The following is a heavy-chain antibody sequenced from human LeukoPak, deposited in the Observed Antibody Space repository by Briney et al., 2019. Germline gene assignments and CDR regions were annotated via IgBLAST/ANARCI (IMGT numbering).Heavy chain of an antibody. Sequence: PSETLSLTCTVSGGSISRYSWSWIRQPPGKGRERMGYIYYNGTTNYNPSLKSRVTISLNMYKNQYSLKLSSATAADTAVYYCARTRLLPHYFDYWSQGTLVTVSS. V-gene: IGHV4-59*01. CDR3: ARTRLLPHYFDY. D-gene: IGHD6-25*01. CDR1: GGSISRYS. J-gene: IGHJ4*02. CDR2: IYYNGTT.